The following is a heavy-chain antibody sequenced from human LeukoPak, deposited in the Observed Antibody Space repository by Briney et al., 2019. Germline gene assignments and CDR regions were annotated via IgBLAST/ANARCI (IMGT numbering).Heavy chain of an antibody. CDR3: ARATHTVTTGLDY. D-gene: IGHD4-17*01. Sequence: SQTLSLTCAISGDSVSSNSAAWTWIRQSPSRGLEWLGRTYYRSKWYNDYAVSVESRITISPDTSKNQFSLQLNSVTPEDTAVYYCARATHTVTTGLDYWGQGTLVTVSS. J-gene: IGHJ4*02. V-gene: IGHV6-1*01. CDR1: GDSVSSNSAA. CDR2: TYYRSKWYN.